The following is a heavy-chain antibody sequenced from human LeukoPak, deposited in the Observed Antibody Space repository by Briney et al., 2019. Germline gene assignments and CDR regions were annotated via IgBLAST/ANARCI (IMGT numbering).Heavy chain of an antibody. Sequence: SETLSLTCTVSGGSISSYYRSWIRQPPGKGLEWIGYIYYSGSTNYNPSLKSRVTISVDTSKNQLSLKLSSVTAADTAVYYCARAYYFDYWGQGTLVTVSS. V-gene: IGHV4-59*12. CDR1: GGSISSYY. J-gene: IGHJ4*02. CDR3: ARAYYFDY. CDR2: IYYSGST.